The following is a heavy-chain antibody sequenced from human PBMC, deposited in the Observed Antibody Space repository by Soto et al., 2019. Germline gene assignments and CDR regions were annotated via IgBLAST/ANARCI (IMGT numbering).Heavy chain of an antibody. V-gene: IGHV1-3*01. CDR1: GYTFTSYA. Sequence: QVQLVQSGAEVKKPGASVKVSCKASGYTFTSYAMNWVRQAPGQRLEWMGWINAGNGNTKYSQKFQGRGTMTRDTSASTAYMELSSLRAEDTAVSYCARSVGAARSYYWGQGTLVTGSS. CDR2: INAGNGNT. J-gene: IGHJ4*02. D-gene: IGHD1-26*01. CDR3: ARSVGAARSYY.